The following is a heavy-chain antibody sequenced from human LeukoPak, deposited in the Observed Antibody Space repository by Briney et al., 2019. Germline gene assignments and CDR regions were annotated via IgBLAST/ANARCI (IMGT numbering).Heavy chain of an antibody. Sequence: SETLSLTCTVSGGSLSSYYWSWLRQPAGTGLECIARIYTSGSTNYNPSLTSRVTMSLDTSKNQFSLKLSSVTAADTAVYYCARSYMGYYYGMDVWGQGTTVTVSS. CDR3: ARSYMGYYYGMDV. CDR2: IYTSGST. CDR1: GGSLSSYY. D-gene: IGHD1-26*01. J-gene: IGHJ6*02. V-gene: IGHV4-4*07.